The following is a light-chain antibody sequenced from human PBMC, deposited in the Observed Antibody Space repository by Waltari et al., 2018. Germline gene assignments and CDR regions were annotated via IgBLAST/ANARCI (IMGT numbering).Light chain of an antibody. V-gene: IGLV1-40*01. Sequence: SVLTLPPSVSGAPGEPATIAWEGTRPNAGYASHVNWHQVRAGTAPKVLIFANTNRPSGVPDRFSGSKSGTSASLAITGLQTEDEADYYCQSYDTTLSGVVFGGGTKVTVL. J-gene: IGLJ2*01. CDR3: QSYDTTLSGVV. CDR1: RPNAGYASH. CDR2: ANT.